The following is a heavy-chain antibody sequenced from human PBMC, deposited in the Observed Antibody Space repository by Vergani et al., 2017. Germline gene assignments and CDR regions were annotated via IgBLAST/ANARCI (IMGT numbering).Heavy chain of an antibody. CDR1: GYTFSNYY. CDR2: INPSGGHT. D-gene: IGHD3-9*01. Sequence: QVQVVQSGAEVKKSGASVKVSCKTSGYTFSNYYMHWVRQAPGQGLEWMGIINPSGGHTNYAQKFQGTVTMTRDTSTRTVYMELSSLRSEDTAIYYCARGDYGILTGYRYWGQGTLVTVSA. J-gene: IGHJ1*01. CDR3: ARGDYGILTGYRY. V-gene: IGHV1-46*03.